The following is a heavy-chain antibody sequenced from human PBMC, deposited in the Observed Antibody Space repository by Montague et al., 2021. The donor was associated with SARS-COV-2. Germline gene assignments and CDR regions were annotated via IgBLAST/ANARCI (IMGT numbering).Heavy chain of an antibody. V-gene: IGHV4-39*07. CDR2: IYYSGST. Sequence: SETLSLTCTVSGGSISSSSYDWGWIRQPPGKGLEWIGTIYYSGSTSYNPSLKSRVTISVDTSKNQFSLKLSSVTAADTAVYYCARGWFSPMLVVVIRGPFDYWGQGALVTVSS. CDR1: GGSISSSSYD. D-gene: IGHD3-22*01. CDR3: ARGWFSPMLVVVIRGPFDY. J-gene: IGHJ4*02.